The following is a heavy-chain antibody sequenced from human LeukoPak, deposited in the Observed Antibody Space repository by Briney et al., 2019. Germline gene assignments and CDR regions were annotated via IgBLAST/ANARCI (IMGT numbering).Heavy chain of an antibody. J-gene: IGHJ4*02. D-gene: IGHD1-26*01. CDR3: ASYSGSYGINY. Sequence: SETLSLTCTVSGGSISSYDWSWIRQPPGKGLEWIGYIYYSGSTNYNPSLKNRVTLSVDTSKNQLSLKLSSVAAADTAVYYCASYSGSYGINYWGQGTLVTVSS. V-gene: IGHV4-59*01. CDR2: IYYSGST. CDR1: GGSISSYD.